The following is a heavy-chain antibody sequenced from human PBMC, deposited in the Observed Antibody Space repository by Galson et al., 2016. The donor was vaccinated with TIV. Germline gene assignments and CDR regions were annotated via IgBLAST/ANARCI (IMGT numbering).Heavy chain of an antibody. Sequence: SVKVSCKASGYTFTRYYMHWMRQAPGQELEWMGVIDPSGGSTTYAQKFQGRVTMTRDTSTSTVYMELSSLTSEDTAVYYCATYGSGRQASFDFWGQGTLVTSPQ. CDR1: GYTFTRYY. J-gene: IGHJ4*02. CDR3: ATYGSGRQASFDF. V-gene: IGHV1-46*03. CDR2: IDPSGGST. D-gene: IGHD3-10*01.